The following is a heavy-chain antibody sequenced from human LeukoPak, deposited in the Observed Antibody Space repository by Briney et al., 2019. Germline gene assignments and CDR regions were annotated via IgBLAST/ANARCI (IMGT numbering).Heavy chain of an antibody. CDR3: ANGAAAAASFDY. J-gene: IGHJ4*02. Sequence: PSQTLSLTCTVSGGSISSGSYYWSWIRQPAGKGLEWIGRIYTSGSTNYNPSLKSRVTISVDTSKNQFSLKLSSVTAADTAVYYCANGAAAAASFDYWGQGTLVTVSS. CDR2: IYTSGST. V-gene: IGHV4-61*02. CDR1: GGSISSGSYY. D-gene: IGHD2-2*01.